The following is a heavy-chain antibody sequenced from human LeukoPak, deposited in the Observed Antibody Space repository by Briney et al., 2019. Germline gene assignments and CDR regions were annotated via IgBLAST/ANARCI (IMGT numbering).Heavy chain of an antibody. V-gene: IGHV4-59*01. Sequence: PSETLPLTCTVSSGSISSYYWSWIRQPPGKGLEWIGDIYYSGSTNYNPSLKSRVTISVDTSKNQCSLKLSSVTAADTAVYYCARGKTYYDISKDAFDIWGQGTMVTVSS. J-gene: IGHJ3*02. CDR3: ARGKTYYDISKDAFDI. D-gene: IGHD3-22*01. CDR1: SGSISSYY. CDR2: IYYSGST.